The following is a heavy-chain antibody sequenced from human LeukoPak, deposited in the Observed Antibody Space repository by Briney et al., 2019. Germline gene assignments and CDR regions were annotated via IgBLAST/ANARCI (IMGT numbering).Heavy chain of an antibody. CDR2: IYYSGNT. CDR1: GVSISSSNSY. D-gene: IGHD3-22*01. Sequence: PSETLSLTCTVSGVSISSSNSYWGWIRQPPGKGLEWIGSIYYSGNTYYNASLKSQVSISIDTSKNQFSLRLTSVTAADTAVYYCARPHRSTGSSGYYYRPYWYFDLWGRGTLVTVSS. J-gene: IGHJ2*01. CDR3: ARPHRSTGSSGYYYRPYWYFDL. V-gene: IGHV4-39*01.